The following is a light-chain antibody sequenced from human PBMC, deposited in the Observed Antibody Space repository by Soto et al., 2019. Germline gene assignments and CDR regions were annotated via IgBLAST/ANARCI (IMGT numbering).Light chain of an antibody. V-gene: IGKV3-20*01. J-gene: IGKJ4*01. CDR3: QQYGISPPST. Sequence: VSTHSPPTVPFSQTKTATHSCKAIQRISNRYLAWYQQKRVQATRLHIYGTPSRVTGIADRFSGSASGTEFTLTIRNLESEDFAVYYCQQYGISPPSTSGGGAKVDNK. CDR2: GTP. CDR1: QRISNRY.